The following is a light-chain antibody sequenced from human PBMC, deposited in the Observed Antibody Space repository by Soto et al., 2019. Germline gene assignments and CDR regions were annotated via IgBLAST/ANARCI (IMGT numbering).Light chain of an antibody. CDR1: NNDVGHSSF. Sequence: QSALTQPPSASESPGQSVTISCTRNNNDVGHSSFISWYQQHPGKGPKLIIYEVSKRPSGVPDRFSGSKSGNTASLSVSGLQDEDEADYFCNAQADNGKHVFGTGTKVTVL. J-gene: IGLJ1*01. CDR3: NAQADNGKHV. CDR2: EVS. V-gene: IGLV2-8*01.